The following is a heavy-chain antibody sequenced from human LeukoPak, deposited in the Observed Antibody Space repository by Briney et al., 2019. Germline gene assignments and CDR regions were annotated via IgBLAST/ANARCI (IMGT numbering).Heavy chain of an antibody. CDR2: IYYSGST. J-gene: IGHJ6*03. D-gene: IGHD3-3*01. CDR1: GGSISSSSYY. CDR3: ARIFWSGYPLYYYYYMDV. Sequence: PSETLSLTCTVSGGSISSSSYYWGWIRQPPGKGLEWIGSIYYSGSTYYNPSLKSRVTISVDTSKNQFSLKLSSVTAADTAVYYCARIFWSGYPLYYYYYMDVWGKGTTVTVPS. V-gene: IGHV4-39*01.